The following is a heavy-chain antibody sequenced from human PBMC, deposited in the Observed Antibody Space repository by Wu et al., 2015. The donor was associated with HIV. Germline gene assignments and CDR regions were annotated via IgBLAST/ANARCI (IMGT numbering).Heavy chain of an antibody. CDR1: GGTFSSYA. Sequence: QVQLVQSGAEVKKPGSSVKVSCKASGGTFSSYAISWVRQAPGQGLEWMGGIIPIFGTANYAQKFQGRVTITADESTSTAYMELSSLRSEDTAVYYCARDPWGVPAAIRGDAFDIWAKGQWSPSLQ. V-gene: IGHV1-69*01. CDR3: ARDPWGVPAAIRGDAFDI. D-gene: IGHD2-2*02. J-gene: IGHJ3*02. CDR2: IIPIFGTA.